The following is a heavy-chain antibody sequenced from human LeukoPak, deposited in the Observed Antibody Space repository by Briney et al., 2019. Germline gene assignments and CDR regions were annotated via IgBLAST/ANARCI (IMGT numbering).Heavy chain of an antibody. CDR2: INHSGST. V-gene: IGHV4-34*01. CDR3: ARTFYCSGGSCYSDAFDI. CDR1: GGSFSGYY. J-gene: IGHJ3*02. Sequence: PSETLSLTCAVYGGSFSGYYWSWIRQPPGKGLEWIGEINHSGSTNYNPSLKSRVTISVDTSKNQFSLKLSSVTAADTAVYYCARTFYCSGGSCYSDAFDIWGQGTMVTVSS. D-gene: IGHD2-15*01.